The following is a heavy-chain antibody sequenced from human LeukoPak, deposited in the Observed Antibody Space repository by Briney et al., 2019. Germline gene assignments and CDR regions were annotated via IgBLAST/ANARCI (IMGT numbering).Heavy chain of an antibody. D-gene: IGHD5-24*01. CDR1: GFTFSSYG. V-gene: IGHV3-30*02. Sequence: GGSLRLSCAASGFTFSSYGMHWVRQAPGKGLEWVAFIRYDGSNKYYADSVKDRFTISRDNSKNTLYLQMNSLRDEDTAVYYCAKRGVEMATIYYMDVWGKGTAVT. CDR2: IRYDGSNK. J-gene: IGHJ6*03. CDR3: AKRGVEMATIYYMDV.